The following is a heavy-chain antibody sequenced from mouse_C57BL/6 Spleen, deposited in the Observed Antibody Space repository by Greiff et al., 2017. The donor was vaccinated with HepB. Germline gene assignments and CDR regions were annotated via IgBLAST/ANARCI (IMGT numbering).Heavy chain of an antibody. CDR1: GYAFTNYL. D-gene: IGHD1-1*01. CDR3: ATSYGSSYGY. J-gene: IGHJ2*01. Sequence: VQLQQSGAELVRPGTSVKVSCKASGYAFTNYLIEWVKQRPGQGLEWIGVINPGSGGTNYNEKFKGKATLTADKSSSTAYMQLSILTSEDSAVYCCATSYGSSYGYWGQGTTLTVSS. V-gene: IGHV1-54*01. CDR2: INPGSGGT.